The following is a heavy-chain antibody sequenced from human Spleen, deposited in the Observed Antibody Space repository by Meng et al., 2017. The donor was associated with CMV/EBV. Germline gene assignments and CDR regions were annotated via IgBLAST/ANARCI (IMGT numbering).Heavy chain of an antibody. V-gene: IGHV4-61*01. CDR2: IYYSGST. CDR3: ARTIAAAVNDY. D-gene: IGHD6-13*01. Sequence: GSLRLSCTVSGGSVRSGSYYWSWIRQPPGKGLEWIGDIYYSGSTNYNPSLKSRVTISVDTSKNQFSLKLSSVTAADTAVYYCARTIAAAVNDYWGQGTLVTVSS. CDR1: GGSVRSGSYY. J-gene: IGHJ4*02.